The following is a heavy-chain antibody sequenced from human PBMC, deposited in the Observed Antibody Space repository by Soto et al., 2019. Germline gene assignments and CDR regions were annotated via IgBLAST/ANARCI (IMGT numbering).Heavy chain of an antibody. CDR1: GFTFSSYW. J-gene: IGHJ4*02. D-gene: IGHD3-3*01. CDR3: ARDRYYDFWSGSIPIDY. V-gene: IGHV3-7*01. Sequence: HLGGSLRLSCAASGFTFSSYWMSWVRQAPGKGLEWVANIKQDGSEKYYVDSVKGRYTISRDNAKNSLYLQMNSLRAEDTAVYYCARDRYYDFWSGSIPIDYWGQGTLVTVSS. CDR2: IKQDGSEK.